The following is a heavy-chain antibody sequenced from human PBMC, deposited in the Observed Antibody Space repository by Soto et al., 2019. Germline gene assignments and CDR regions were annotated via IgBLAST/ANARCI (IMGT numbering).Heavy chain of an antibody. J-gene: IGHJ4*02. CDR3: AKDAKILDWLPTSYYFDF. D-gene: IGHD3-9*01. Sequence: EVQVLESGGGLAQPGRSLRLSCAVSGLSFSSYAMTWVRQSPGKGLEWVSSISRSGNSTYSADSVRGRFTISRDHSKTTLYLQMNSLRAEDTAVYYCAKDAKILDWLPTSYYFDFWGQGTMVTVSS. V-gene: IGHV3-23*01. CDR1: GLSFSSYA. CDR2: ISRSGNST.